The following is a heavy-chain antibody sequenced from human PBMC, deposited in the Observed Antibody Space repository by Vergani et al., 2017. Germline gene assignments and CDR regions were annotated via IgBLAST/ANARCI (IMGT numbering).Heavy chain of an antibody. D-gene: IGHD2-2*01. V-gene: IGHV3-30*03. J-gene: IGHJ6*04. CDR3: ARDIRRYCSSTSCWVPMDV. Sequence: QVQLVESGGGVVQPGRSLRLSCAASGFTFSHYGMHWVRQAPGKGLEWVAVISYDGSNKYYADSVKGRFTISRDNSKNTLFLQMNSLRAEDTAVYSCARDIRRYCSSTSCWVPMDVWGKGTTVTVSS. CDR2: ISYDGSNK. CDR1: GFTFSHYG.